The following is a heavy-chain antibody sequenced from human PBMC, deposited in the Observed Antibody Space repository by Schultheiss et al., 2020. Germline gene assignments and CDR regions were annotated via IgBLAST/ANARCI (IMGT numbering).Heavy chain of an antibody. D-gene: IGHD2-15*01. J-gene: IGHJ5*02. CDR2: ISAYNFKT. CDR1: GYTFTAYG. CDR3: ARAGPSATPTYSYFDP. V-gene: IGHV1-18*01. Sequence: ASVKVSCKASGYTFTAYGITWVRQAPGQGLEWMGWISAYNFKTDYPQKFQGRVTMTTDTSTTTAYMELRSLRSDDTAVYYCARAGPSATPTYSYFDPWGQGTLVTVSS.